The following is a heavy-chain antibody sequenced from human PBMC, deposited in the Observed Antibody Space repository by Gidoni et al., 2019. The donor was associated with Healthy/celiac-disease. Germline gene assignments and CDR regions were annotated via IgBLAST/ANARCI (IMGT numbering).Heavy chain of an antibody. CDR2: IYPGDSDT. D-gene: IGHD3-10*01. V-gene: IGHV5-51*01. Sequence: EVQLVQSGAEVKTPGESMKLSCKGSGYSFTSYWIGWVRQMPGQGLEWMGIIYPGDSDTRYSPSFQGQVTISADKSISTAYLQWSSLKASDTAMYYCARHSRHGSAPRGYSLWGQGTLVTVSS. J-gene: IGHJ4*02. CDR1: GYSFTSYW. CDR3: ARHSRHGSAPRGYSL.